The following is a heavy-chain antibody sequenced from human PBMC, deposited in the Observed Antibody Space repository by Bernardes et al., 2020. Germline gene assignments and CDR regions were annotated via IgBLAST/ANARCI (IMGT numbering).Heavy chain of an antibody. V-gene: IGHV5-51*01. CDR1: GFSFSSYW. J-gene: IGHJ3*02. D-gene: IGHD3-10*01. CDR3: ARRYGSGNYHNHRNAFDI. Sequence: GSLKIYCQGSGFSFSSYWIGWVRQKPGKGLEWMGIIYPSDSNTIYSPSFEGQVTISADKSISTAYLQWSSLKASDTAMYYCARRYGSGNYHNHRNAFDIWGQGTMVTVSS. CDR2: IYPSDSNT.